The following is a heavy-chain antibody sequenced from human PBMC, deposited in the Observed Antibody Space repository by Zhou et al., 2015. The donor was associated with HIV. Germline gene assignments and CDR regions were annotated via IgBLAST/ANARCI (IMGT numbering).Heavy chain of an antibody. CDR1: GGTFRTFA. CDR3: ARGTPDYYGSGSQSNFDY. Sequence: QVQLVQSGAEVKKPGSSVRVSCRVSGGTFRTFAINWVRQAPGQGLEWVGGIIALVDAGRFAQKFRDRVSITADGSTDTAFMELSSLTFEDTAVYYCARGTPDYYGSGSQSNFDYWGQGTLVTVSS. D-gene: IGHD3-10*01. V-gene: IGHV1-69*01. J-gene: IGHJ4*02. CDR2: IIALVDAG.